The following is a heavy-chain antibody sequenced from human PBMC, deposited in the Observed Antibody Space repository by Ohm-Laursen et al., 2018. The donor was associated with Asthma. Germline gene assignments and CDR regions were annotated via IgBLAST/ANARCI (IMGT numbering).Heavy chain of an antibody. CDR1: GFTFSSYG. D-gene: IGHD3-10*01. Sequence: SLRLSCAASGFTFSSYGVHWVRQAPGKGLEWVAVIWYDGSNEHYADSVKGRFTISRDNSKNTLYLQMNSLRAEDTAVYYCARDLGEGTDHRGQGTLGPLPS. CDR2: IWYDGSNE. J-gene: IGHJ5*02. CDR3: ARDLGEGTDH. V-gene: IGHV3-33*01.